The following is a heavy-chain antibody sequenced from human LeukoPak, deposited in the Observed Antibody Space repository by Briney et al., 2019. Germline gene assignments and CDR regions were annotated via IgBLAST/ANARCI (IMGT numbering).Heavy chain of an antibody. CDR3: ARGKKTVAGSGPTYYYYYYMDV. CDR1: GYTFTSYD. V-gene: IGHV1-8*01. Sequence: GASVKVSCKASGYTFTSYDINWARQATGQGLEWMGWMNPNSGNTGYAQKFQGRVTITRNTSISTAYMELSSLRSEDTAVYYCARGKKTVAGSGPTYYYYYYMDVWGKGTTVTVSS. J-gene: IGHJ6*03. CDR2: MNPNSGNT. D-gene: IGHD6-19*01.